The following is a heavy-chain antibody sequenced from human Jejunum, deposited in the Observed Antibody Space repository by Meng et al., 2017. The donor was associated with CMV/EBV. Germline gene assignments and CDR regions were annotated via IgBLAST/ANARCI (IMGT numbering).Heavy chain of an antibody. V-gene: IGHV6-1*01. Sequence: VSSNSAAGNWIRQSPSRGLEWLGRTYYRSKWYNDYAVSVKSRITINPDTSKNQFSLQLNSVTPEDTAVYYCARRDSSPGGWFDYWGQGTRVTVSS. J-gene: IGHJ4*02. CDR2: TYYRSKWYN. CDR1: VSSNSAA. D-gene: IGHD3-10*01. CDR3: ARRDSSPGGWFDY.